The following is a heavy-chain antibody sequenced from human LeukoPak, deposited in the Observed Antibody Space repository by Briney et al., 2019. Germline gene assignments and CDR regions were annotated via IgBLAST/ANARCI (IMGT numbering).Heavy chain of an antibody. Sequence: GGSLRLSCAASGFTFISYGMQWVRQAPGKGLVWVSRINNGGSDMSYADSVKGRFTISRDNAKNTLYLQMKSLRAEDTAVYYCARELPRGVTPDYWGQGTPVTVSS. J-gene: IGHJ4*01. CDR1: GFTFISYG. D-gene: IGHD2-21*02. V-gene: IGHV3-74*01. CDR2: INNGGSDM. CDR3: ARELPRGVTPDY.